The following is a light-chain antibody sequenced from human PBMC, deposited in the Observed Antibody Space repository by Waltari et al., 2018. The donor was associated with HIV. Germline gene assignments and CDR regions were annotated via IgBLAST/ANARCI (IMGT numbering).Light chain of an antibody. V-gene: IGKV3-20*01. CDR3: QQYGSSPYT. J-gene: IGKJ2*01. CDR2: DAS. Sequence: EIVLPQSPGTLSLSPGERATLSCRASQSVSSSYLAWYQQKPGQTPRLLIYDASNRATGIPDRFSGSGSGTDFTLTISRLEPEDFAVYSCQQYGSSPYTFGQGTKLEIK. CDR1: QSVSSSY.